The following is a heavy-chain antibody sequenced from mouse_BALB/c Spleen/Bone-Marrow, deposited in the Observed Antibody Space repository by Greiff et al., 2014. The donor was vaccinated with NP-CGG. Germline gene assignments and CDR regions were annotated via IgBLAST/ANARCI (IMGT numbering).Heavy chain of an antibody. D-gene: IGHD1-1*01. J-gene: IGHJ4*01. Sequence: VQLQQSGPELVKPGASVKIFCTGSGYAFSSSWMNWVKQRPGQGLEWIGRIYPGDGDTNSNGRFKGKATLTADRSSNTAYMQLSSLTSVDSAVYFCARSAYYGSSYGAMDYWGQGTSVTVSS. CDR2: IYPGDGDT. CDR3: ARSAYYGSSYGAMDY. CDR1: GYAFSSSW. V-gene: IGHV1-82*01.